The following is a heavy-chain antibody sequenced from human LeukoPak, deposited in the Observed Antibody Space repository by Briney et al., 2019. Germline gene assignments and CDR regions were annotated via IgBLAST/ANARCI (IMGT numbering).Heavy chain of an antibody. CDR2: ISYSGSA. Sequence: PSETLSLTCTVSGGSISSSSNLWGWIRQPPGKGLEWIGSISYSGSAYYNPSLKSRVTISGDTSKSQFSLKLSSVTAADTAVYYCARLTPYSGSPLGDYWGQGTLVTVSS. CDR1: GGSISSSSNL. J-gene: IGHJ4*02. D-gene: IGHD1-26*01. V-gene: IGHV4-39*01. CDR3: ARLTPYSGSPLGDY.